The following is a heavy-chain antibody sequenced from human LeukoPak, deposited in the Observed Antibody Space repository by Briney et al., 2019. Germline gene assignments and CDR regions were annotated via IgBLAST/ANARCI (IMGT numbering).Heavy chain of an antibody. CDR1: GGSISSYY. V-gene: IGHV4-59*12. Sequence: SETLSLTCTVSGGSISSYYWSWIRQPPGKGLEWIGYIYYSGSTNYNPSLKSRVTMSVDTSKDQFSLKLSSVTAADTAVYYCARDWLTTVTTVTYYYYYYMDVWGKGTTVTVSS. CDR2: IYYSGST. D-gene: IGHD4-17*01. J-gene: IGHJ6*03. CDR3: ARDWLTTVTTVTYYYYYYMDV.